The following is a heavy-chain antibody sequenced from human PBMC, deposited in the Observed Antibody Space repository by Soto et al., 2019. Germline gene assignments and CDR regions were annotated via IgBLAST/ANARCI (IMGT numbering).Heavy chain of an antibody. Sequence: SQTLSLTSTVSGGSKSRGGYYWSLIPQHPGKGLEWIGYVYYSGITNYNPSLKSRVTISVDTSKNQFSMKLTAVTAADTAVYFCARDHSSGFHYIFDSWGQGALVTVSS. CDR3: ARDHSSGFHYIFDS. CDR1: GGSKSRGGYY. V-gene: IGHV4-61*08. J-gene: IGHJ4*02. CDR2: VYYSGIT. D-gene: IGHD3-22*01.